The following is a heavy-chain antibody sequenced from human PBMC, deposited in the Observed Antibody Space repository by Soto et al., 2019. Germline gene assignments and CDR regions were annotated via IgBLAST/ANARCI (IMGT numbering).Heavy chain of an antibody. CDR3: VRVERGTATTVVDDSDI. CDR1: GGSVNSGNYY. D-gene: IGHD1-1*01. J-gene: IGHJ3*02. Sequence: QVQLQQWGAGLLKPSETLSLTCAVYGGSVNSGNYYWSWIRQPPGKGLEWIGEMSHSGGTHFNPSLKSPVTISVDTSNNQFSLKMSSVTAAYTALYYCVRVERGTATTVVDDSDIWGPGTLVTVSS. V-gene: IGHV4-34*01. CDR2: MSHSGGT.